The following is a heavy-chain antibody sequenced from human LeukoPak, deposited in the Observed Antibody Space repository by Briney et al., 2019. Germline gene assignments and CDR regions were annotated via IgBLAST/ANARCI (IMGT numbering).Heavy chain of an antibody. Sequence: PSETLSLTCTVSGYSISSGYYWGWIRQPPGKGLEWIGSIYHSGSTYYNPSLKSRVTISVDTSKNQFSLKLSSVTAADTAVYYCARVFDVGMFGGDRKNWFDPWGQGTLVTVSS. CDR3: ARVFDVGMFGGDRKNWFDP. CDR2: IYHSGST. CDR1: GYSISSGYY. V-gene: IGHV4-38-2*02. J-gene: IGHJ5*02. D-gene: IGHD3-10*02.